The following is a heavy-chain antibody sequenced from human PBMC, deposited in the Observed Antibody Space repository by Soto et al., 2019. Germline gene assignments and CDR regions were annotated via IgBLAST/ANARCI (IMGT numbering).Heavy chain of an antibody. CDR2: ISGSGGST. Sequence: PRLSSAASGCYFSSSAMGCVRQAPGKGLERDSAISGSGGSTYYADSVKGRFTISRDNSKNTLYLQMNSLRAEDTAVDYCANRLRGIYGDYTHPFGYWGRGTLVTDSS. D-gene: IGHD4-17*01. V-gene: IGHV3-23*01. CDR3: ANRLRGIYGDYTHPFGY. J-gene: IGHJ4*02. CDR1: GCYFSSSA.